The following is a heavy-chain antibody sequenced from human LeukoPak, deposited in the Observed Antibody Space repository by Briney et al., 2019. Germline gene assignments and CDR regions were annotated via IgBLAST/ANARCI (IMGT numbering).Heavy chain of an antibody. CDR1: GGSISSYY. V-gene: IGHV4-59*01. D-gene: IGHD3-10*01. J-gene: IGHJ5*02. CDR2: IYYSGST. CDR3: ATSRGSGSSLFDP. Sequence: PSETLSLTCTVSGGSISSYYWSWIRQPPGKGLEWIGYIYYSGSTNYNPSLKSRVTISVDTSKNQFSLKLSSVTAADTAVYYCATSRGSGSSLFDPWGQGTLVTVSS.